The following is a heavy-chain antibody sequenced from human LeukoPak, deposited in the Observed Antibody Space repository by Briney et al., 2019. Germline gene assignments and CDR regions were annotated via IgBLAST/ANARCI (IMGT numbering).Heavy chain of an antibody. CDR3: ARLGLGDSFDY. CDR1: GGSISSYY. V-gene: IGHV4-59*01. J-gene: IGHJ4*02. CDR2: IYYSGST. Sequence: SETLSLTCTVSGGSISSYYWSWIRQPPGKGLEWIGYIYYSGSTNYNPSLKSRVTISVDTSKNQFSLKLSSVTAADTAVYYCARLGLGDSFDYGGQGTLGTVS. D-gene: IGHD3-10*01.